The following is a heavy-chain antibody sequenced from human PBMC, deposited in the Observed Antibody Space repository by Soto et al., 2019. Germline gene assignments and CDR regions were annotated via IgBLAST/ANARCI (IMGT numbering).Heavy chain of an antibody. V-gene: IGHV3-23*01. J-gene: IGHJ5*02. Sequence: GGSLRLSCAASGFTFSSYAMSWVRQAPGKGLEWVSAISGSGGSTYYADSVKGRFTISRDNSKNTLYLQMNSLRAEDTAVYYFAKYRPPTTVNPWFDPWGQGTLVTVPS. D-gene: IGHD4-4*01. CDR1: GFTFSSYA. CDR3: AKYRPPTTVNPWFDP. CDR2: ISGSGGST.